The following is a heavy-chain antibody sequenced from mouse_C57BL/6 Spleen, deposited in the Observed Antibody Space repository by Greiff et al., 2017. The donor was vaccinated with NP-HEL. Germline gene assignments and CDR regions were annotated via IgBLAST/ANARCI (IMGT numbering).Heavy chain of an antibody. CDR2: ISDGGSYT. D-gene: IGHD1-1*01. CDR1: GFTFSSYA. V-gene: IGHV5-4*03. J-gene: IGHJ1*03. CDR3: ARRNYYGSSNWYFDV. Sequence: DVQLVESGGGLVKPGGSLKLSCAASGFTFSSYAMSWVRQTPEKRLEWVATISDGGSYTYYPDNVKGRFTISRDNAKNNLYLQMSHLKSEDTAMYYCARRNYYGSSNWYFDVWGTGTTVTVSS.